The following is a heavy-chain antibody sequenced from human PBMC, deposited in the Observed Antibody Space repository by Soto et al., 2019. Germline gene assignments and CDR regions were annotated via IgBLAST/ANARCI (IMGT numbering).Heavy chain of an antibody. CDR1: CGSISSSSYY. CDR2: IYYSGST. V-gene: IGHV4-39*01. Sequence: SETLSLTCTVSCGSISSSSYYWGWIRQPPGKGLEWIGSIYYSGSTYYNSSLKSRVTISVDTSKNQFSLKLSSVTAADTAVYYFAGQYSSSWSFWGQGTLVTVSS. J-gene: IGHJ4*02. D-gene: IGHD6-13*01. CDR3: AGQYSSSWSF.